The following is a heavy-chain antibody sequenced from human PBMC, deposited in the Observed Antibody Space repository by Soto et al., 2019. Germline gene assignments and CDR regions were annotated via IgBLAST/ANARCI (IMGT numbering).Heavy chain of an antibody. V-gene: IGHV1-3*01. CDR3: ARALANTSGRVPGY. J-gene: IGHJ4*02. CDR2: INAGNGNR. Sequence: ASVKVSCKASGYTFTSYSMHWVRQAPGQRPEWMGWINAGNGNRISSPKFQGRVTITRDTSANTVYMELNSLRSEDTAVYYCARALANTSGRVPGYWGQGTLVTVSS. CDR1: GYTFTSYS. D-gene: IGHD6-19*01.